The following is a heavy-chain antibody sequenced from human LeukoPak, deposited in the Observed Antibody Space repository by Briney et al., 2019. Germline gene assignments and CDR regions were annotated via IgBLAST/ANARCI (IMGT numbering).Heavy chain of an antibody. J-gene: IGHJ5*02. V-gene: IGHV1-69*05. CDR3: ARVGAVAGKRGSWGFRS. D-gene: IGHD6-19*01. CDR2: IIPIFGTA. CDR1: GGTFSSYA. Sequence: SVKVSCKASGGTFSSYAISWVRQAPGQGLEWMGGIIPIFGTANYAQKFQGRVTITTDESTSTAYMELSSLRSEDTAVYYCARVGAVAGKRGSWGFRSWGQGTLVTVSS.